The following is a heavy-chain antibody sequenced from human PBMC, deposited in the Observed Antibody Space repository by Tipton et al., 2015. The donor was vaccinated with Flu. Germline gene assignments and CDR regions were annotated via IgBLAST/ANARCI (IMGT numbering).Heavy chain of an antibody. CDR2: ISSSGSTI. D-gene: IGHD6-13*01. J-gene: IGHJ4*02. CDR1: GFTFSDYY. V-gene: IGHV3-11*04. CDR3: VRAIAAAGSR. Sequence: SLRLSCAASGFTFSDYYMSWIRQAPGKGLEWVSHISSSGSTINYADSVKGRFTISRDNAKNSLYLQMNSLRVEDTAVYYCVRAIAAAGSRWGQGTLVTVSS.